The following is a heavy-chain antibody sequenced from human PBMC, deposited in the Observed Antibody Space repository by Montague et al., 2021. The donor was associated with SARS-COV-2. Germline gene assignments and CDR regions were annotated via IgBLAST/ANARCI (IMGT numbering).Heavy chain of an antibody. CDR3: ARGYYDSLTGYVDAFDI. CDR2: IYWDDDK. J-gene: IGHJ3*02. Sequence: PALVKPTQTLTLTCTFSGFSLSTSGVCVGWIRQPPGKALEWLARIYWDDDKYYSPSLKTRLTISKDTSKNQVVLTMTNMDPVDTATYYCARGYYDSLTGYVDAFDIWGQGTMVTVSS. CDR1: GFSLSTSGVC. V-gene: IGHV2-70*11. D-gene: IGHD3-9*01.